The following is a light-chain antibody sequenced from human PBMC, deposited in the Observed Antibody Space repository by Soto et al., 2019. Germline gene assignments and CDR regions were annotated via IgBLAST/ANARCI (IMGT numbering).Light chain of an antibody. V-gene: IGLV1-40*01. CDR3: QSYDSSLSGWV. CDR1: SSNIGAGYD. Sequence: QSALTQPPSVSGVPGQRVTISCTGSSSNIGAGYDVHWYQQLPGTAPKLLISGNSNRPSGVPDRFSGSKSGTSASLAITGLQAEDEADYYCQSYDSSLSGWVFGGGTKLTVL. J-gene: IGLJ3*02. CDR2: GNS.